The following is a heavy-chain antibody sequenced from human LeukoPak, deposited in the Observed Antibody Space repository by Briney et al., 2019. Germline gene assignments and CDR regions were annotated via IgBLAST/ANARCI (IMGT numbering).Heavy chain of an antibody. Sequence: KPSETLSLTCAVYGGSFSGYYWSWIRQPPGKGLEWIGEINHSGSTNYNPSLKSRVTISVDTSKNQFSLKLSSMTAADTAVYYCARILGYDTTDYWGQGTLVTVSS. V-gene: IGHV4-34*01. CDR1: GGSFSGYY. J-gene: IGHJ4*02. D-gene: IGHD1-1*01. CDR2: INHSGST. CDR3: ARILGYDTTDY.